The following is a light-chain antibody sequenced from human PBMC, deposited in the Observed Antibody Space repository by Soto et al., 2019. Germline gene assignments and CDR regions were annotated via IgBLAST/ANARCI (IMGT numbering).Light chain of an antibody. CDR3: CSYAGSYNYV. Sequence: QSALTQPRSVSGSPGQSVTISCTGTSSDVGAYNYVSWYQQHPGKAPKVMIYDVSKRPSGLPDRFSGSKSGTTASLTISGLQADDEADYYCCSYAGSYNYVFGSGTKLTVL. J-gene: IGLJ1*01. V-gene: IGLV2-11*01. CDR2: DVS. CDR1: SSDVGAYNY.